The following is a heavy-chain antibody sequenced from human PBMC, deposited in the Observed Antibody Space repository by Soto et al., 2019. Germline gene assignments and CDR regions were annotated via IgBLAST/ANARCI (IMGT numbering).Heavy chain of an antibody. V-gene: IGHV4-30-2*01. Sequence: QLQMQESGSGLVKPSQTLSLTCTVSGGSISSGGYSWSWIRQTPGKGLEWIGYIYPTGKTYYNPSLKNRATLSIDTSQNQFSLQLTSVTVADTAVYYCARAPPGPAPRWGVWGHGTTVTVSS. D-gene: IGHD3-16*01. CDR3: ARAPPGPAPRWGV. J-gene: IGHJ6*02. CDR1: GGSISSGGYS. CDR2: IYPTGKT.